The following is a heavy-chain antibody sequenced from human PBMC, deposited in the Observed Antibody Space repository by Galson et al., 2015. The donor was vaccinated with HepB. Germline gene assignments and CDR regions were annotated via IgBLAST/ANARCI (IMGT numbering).Heavy chain of an antibody. J-gene: IGHJ4*02. V-gene: IGHV3-30-3*01. D-gene: IGHD5-18*01. CDR1: GFTFSSYA. Sequence: SLRLSCAASGFTFSSYAMHWVRQAPGKGLEWVAVISYDGNNKYYANSVKGRFTISRDNSKNTLYLQMNTLRADDTAVYYCARGDSYGLYYFDYWGQETLVTVSS. CDR2: ISYDGNNK. CDR3: ARGDSYGLYYFDY.